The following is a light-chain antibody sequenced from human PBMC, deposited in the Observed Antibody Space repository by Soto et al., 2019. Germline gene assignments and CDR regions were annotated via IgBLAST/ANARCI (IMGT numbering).Light chain of an antibody. CDR3: SSYAGSNIVV. CDR2: AVS. Sequence: QSVLTQPPSASGSPGQSVTISCTGTSSDVGGYNFVSWYQQHPGKAPKLMIYAVSERPSGVPDRFSGSKSGNTASLTDSGLQAEDEADYYCSSYAGSNIVVFGGGTKLTVL. CDR1: SSDVGGYNF. J-gene: IGLJ2*01. V-gene: IGLV2-8*01.